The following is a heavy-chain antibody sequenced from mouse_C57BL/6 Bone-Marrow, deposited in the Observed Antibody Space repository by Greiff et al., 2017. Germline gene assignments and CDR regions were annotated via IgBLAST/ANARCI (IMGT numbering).Heavy chain of an antibody. CDR1: GFSLTSYG. D-gene: IGHD2-3*01. J-gene: IGHJ3*01. V-gene: IGHV2-5*01. CDR3: AIGYYWFAY. Sequence: VQLQQPGPGLVQPSQSLSITCTVSGFSLTSYGVHWVRQSPGQGLEWLGVIWRGGSTDYNAAFMSRLCITKDNSKSHVFFKTNSLQADDTAIYYCAIGYYWFAYWGEGTLVTVSA. CDR2: IWRGGST.